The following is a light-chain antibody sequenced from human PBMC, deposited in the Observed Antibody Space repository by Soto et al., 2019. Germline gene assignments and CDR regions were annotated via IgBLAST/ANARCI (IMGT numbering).Light chain of an antibody. CDR1: QSISSW. Sequence: DIQMTQSPSTLSASVGDRVTITCRASQSISSWLAWYQQKAGKAPKLLIYKASSLESGVPARFSGSGSGTEFTLTNSSLQPDDFATYYCQQYNSYPPYTFGQGIKLEIK. J-gene: IGKJ2*01. V-gene: IGKV1-5*03. CDR2: KAS. CDR3: QQYNSYPPYT.